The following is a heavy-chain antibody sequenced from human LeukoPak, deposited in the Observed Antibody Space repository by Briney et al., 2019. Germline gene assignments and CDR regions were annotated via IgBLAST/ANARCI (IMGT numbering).Heavy chain of an antibody. J-gene: IGHJ6*02. CDR1: GFTFSSHS. D-gene: IGHD4/OR15-4a*01. V-gene: IGHV3-21*01. CDR2: ISSSSSYI. CDR3: ARTDYTYYYYYGMDV. Sequence: GGSLRLSCAASGFTFSSHSMNWVRQAPGKGLEWVSSISSSSSYIYYADSVKGRFTISRDNAKNSLYLQMNSLRAEDTAVYYCARTDYTYYYYYGMDVWGQGTRSPSP.